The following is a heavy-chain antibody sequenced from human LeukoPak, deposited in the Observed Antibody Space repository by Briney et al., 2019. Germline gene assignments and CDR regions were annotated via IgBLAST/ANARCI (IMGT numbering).Heavy chain of an antibody. J-gene: IGHJ4*02. V-gene: IGHV1-24*01. CDR2: FDLEDGET. Sequence: ASVKVSCKVSGYTLTELSMHWVRQAPGKGLEGRGGFDLEDGETIYAQKFQGRVTMTEDTSTDTAYMELTSLRSEDTAVYYCARVPELWELSFDYWGQGTLVTVSS. CDR1: GYTLTELS. D-gene: IGHD1-26*01. CDR3: ARVPELWELSFDY.